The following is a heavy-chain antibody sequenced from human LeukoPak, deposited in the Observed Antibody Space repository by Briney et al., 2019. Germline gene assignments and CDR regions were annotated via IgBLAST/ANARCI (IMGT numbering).Heavy chain of an antibody. Sequence: GASVKVSCKASGYTFTDYYMHWVRQAPGQGLEWMGRINPNSGGTNYAQKFQGRVTMTRDTSISTAYMELSRLRSDDTAVYYCAREPTRVVPAAIRRPNWFDPWGQGTLVTVSS. J-gene: IGHJ5*02. CDR3: AREPTRVVPAAIRRPNWFDP. D-gene: IGHD2-2*02. CDR2: INPNSGGT. CDR1: GYTFTDYY. V-gene: IGHV1-2*06.